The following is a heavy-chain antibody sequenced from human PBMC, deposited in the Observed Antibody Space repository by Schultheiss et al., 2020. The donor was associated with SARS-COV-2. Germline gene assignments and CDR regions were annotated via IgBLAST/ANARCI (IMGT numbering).Heavy chain of an antibody. CDR1: GFTFSSYA. D-gene: IGHD6-6*01. J-gene: IGHJ6*02. Sequence: GGSLRLSCAASGFTFSSYAMSWVRQAPGKGLEWVSAISGSGGSTYYADSVKGRFTISRDNSKNTLYLQMSSLRAEDTAVYYCARGVLKSIAARPGYYYGMDVWGQGTTVTVSS. V-gene: IGHV3-23*01. CDR3: ARGVLKSIAARPGYYYGMDV. CDR2: ISGSGGST.